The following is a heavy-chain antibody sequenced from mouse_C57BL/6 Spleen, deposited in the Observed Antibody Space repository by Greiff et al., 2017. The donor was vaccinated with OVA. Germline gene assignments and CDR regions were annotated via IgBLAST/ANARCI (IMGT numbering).Heavy chain of an antibody. J-gene: IGHJ4*01. CDR3: ASSYDYYAMDY. Sequence: VQLQQPGAELVKPGASVKLSCKASGYTFTSYWMPWVQQRPGQGLEWIGEIDPSDSYTNYNQKFKGKATLTVDTSSSTAYMQLSSLTSEDSAVYYCASSYDYYAMDYWGQGTSVTVSS. D-gene: IGHD6-5*01. CDR1: GYTFTSYW. V-gene: IGHV1-50*01. CDR2: IDPSDSYT.